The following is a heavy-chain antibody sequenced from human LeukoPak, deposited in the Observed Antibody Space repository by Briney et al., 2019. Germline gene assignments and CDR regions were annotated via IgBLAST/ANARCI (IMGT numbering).Heavy chain of an antibody. CDR1: GGSISSGSYY. Sequence: SQTLSLTCTVSGGSISSGSYYWSWIRQPAGKGLEWIGRIYTSGSTNYNPSLKSRVTISVDTSKNQFSLKLSSVTAADTAVDYRARAVRGYYYDSSAYNRSGYYLDVSGKGTTVTVSS. V-gene: IGHV4-61*02. D-gene: IGHD3-22*01. CDR3: ARAVRGYYYDSSAYNRSGYYLDV. CDR2: IYTSGST. J-gene: IGHJ6*03.